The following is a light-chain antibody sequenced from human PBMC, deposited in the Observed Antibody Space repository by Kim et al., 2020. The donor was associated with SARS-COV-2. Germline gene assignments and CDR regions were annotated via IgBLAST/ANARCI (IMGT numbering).Light chain of an antibody. CDR3: QVWDSSTAV. Sequence: VALGQTARITCGGNNIGSKKVHWYQQKPGQAPVLVIYRDSNRPSGIPERFSGSNSGNTATLTISRAQAGDEADYYCQVWDSSTAVFGGGTQLTVL. V-gene: IGLV3-9*01. J-gene: IGLJ2*01. CDR2: RDS. CDR1: NIGSKK.